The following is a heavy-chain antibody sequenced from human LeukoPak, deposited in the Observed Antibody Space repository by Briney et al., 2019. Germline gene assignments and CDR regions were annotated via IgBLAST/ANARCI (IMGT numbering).Heavy chain of an antibody. J-gene: IGHJ4*02. CDR3: AKMRCSSTSCYPADY. CDR1: GFTFSRYA. CDR2: ISGSGGST. V-gene: IGHV3-23*01. D-gene: IGHD2-2*01. Sequence: GGSLRLSCAASGFTFSRYAMSWVRQAPGKGLEWVSAISGSGGSTYYADSVKGRFTISRDNSKNTLYLQMNSLRAEDTAVYYCAKMRCSSTSCYPADYWGQGTLVTVSS.